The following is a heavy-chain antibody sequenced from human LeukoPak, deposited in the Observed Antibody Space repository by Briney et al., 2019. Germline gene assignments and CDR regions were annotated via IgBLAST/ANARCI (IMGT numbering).Heavy chain of an antibody. Sequence: SETLSLTCTVSGGSISSYYWSWIRQPPGKGLEWIGYTYYSGSTNYNPSLKSRVTISVDTSKNQFSLKLSSVTAADTAVYYCARDSSGWYGGGYFDLWGRGTLVTVSS. J-gene: IGHJ2*01. D-gene: IGHD3-16*01. CDR2: TYYSGST. CDR1: GGSISSYY. V-gene: IGHV4-59*01. CDR3: ARDSSGWYGGGYFDL.